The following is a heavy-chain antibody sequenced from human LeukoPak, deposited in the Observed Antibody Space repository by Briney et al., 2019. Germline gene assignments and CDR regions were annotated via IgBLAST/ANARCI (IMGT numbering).Heavy chain of an antibody. D-gene: IGHD2-2*01. CDR1: GYTFTGYY. V-gene: IGHV1-2*02. Sequence: ASVKVSCKASGYTFTGYYMHWVRQAPGQGLEWMGWINPNSGGTNYAQKFQGRVTMTRDTSISTAYMELSRLRSDVTAVYYCARGCSSTSCYKTNWFDPWGQGTLVTVSS. J-gene: IGHJ5*02. CDR3: ARGCSSTSCYKTNWFDP. CDR2: INPNSGGT.